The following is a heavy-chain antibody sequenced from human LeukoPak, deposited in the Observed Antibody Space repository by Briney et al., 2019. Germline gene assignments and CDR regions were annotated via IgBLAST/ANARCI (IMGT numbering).Heavy chain of an antibody. J-gene: IGHJ4*02. D-gene: IGHD6-13*01. CDR2: IIPILGIA. Sequence: ASVKVSCKASGGTFSSYAISWVQQAPGQGLEWMGRIIPILGIANYAQKFQGRVTITADKSTSTAYMELSSLRSEDTAVYYCARGVAAAGTPYWGQGTLVTVSS. CDR1: GGTFSSYA. V-gene: IGHV1-69*04. CDR3: ARGVAAAGTPY.